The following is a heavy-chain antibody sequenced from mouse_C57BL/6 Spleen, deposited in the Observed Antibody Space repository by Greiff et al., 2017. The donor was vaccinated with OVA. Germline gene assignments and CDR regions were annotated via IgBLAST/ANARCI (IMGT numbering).Heavy chain of an antibody. Sequence: VQLQQSGAELVKPGASVKMSCKASGYTFTTSPIEWMKQNHGKSLEWIGNFHPYNDDTKYNEKFKGKATLTVEKSSSTVYLELSRLTSDDSAVYYGARRGDYDGYWYFDVWGTGTTVTVSS. J-gene: IGHJ1*03. CDR2: FHPYNDDT. CDR3: ARRGDYDGYWYFDV. CDR1: GYTFTTSP. V-gene: IGHV1-47*01. D-gene: IGHD2-4*01.